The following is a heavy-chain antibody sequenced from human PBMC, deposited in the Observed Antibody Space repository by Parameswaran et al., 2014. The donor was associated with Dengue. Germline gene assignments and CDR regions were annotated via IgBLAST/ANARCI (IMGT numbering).Heavy chain of an antibody. Sequence: WVRQAPGQGPEWMGIISPSGGGTTYAPKFQGRVIMTRDTSTSTVYMELSSLRSEDTAVYYCARDLSEYYDDSSDYSCAFDYWGQGTLVTVSS. CDR2: ISPSGGGT. CDR3: ARDLSEYYDDSSDYSCAFDY. D-gene: IGHD3-22*01. J-gene: IGHJ4*02. V-gene: IGHV1-46*01.